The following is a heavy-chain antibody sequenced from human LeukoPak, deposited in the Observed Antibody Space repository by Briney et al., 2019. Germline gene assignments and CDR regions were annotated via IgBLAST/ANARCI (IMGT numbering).Heavy chain of an antibody. CDR3: ATATIFGVVRDYYYMDV. D-gene: IGHD3-3*01. CDR1: GGTFSSYA. Sequence: GASVKVSCKASGGTFSSYAISWVRQAPGQGLEWMGGIIPIFGTANYAQKFQGRVTITADESTSTAYMELSSLRSEDTAVYYCATATIFGVVRDYYYMDVWGKGTTVTVSS. J-gene: IGHJ6*03. CDR2: IIPIFGTA. V-gene: IGHV1-69*13.